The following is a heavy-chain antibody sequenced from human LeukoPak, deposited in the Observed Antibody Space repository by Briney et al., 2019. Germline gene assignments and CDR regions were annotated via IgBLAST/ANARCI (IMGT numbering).Heavy chain of an antibody. CDR1: GGTFSSYA. J-gene: IGHJ4*02. D-gene: IGHD6-19*01. V-gene: IGHV1-69*01. CDR3: ARVSEWLGPASG. CDR2: IIPIFGTA. Sequence: SVKVSCKASGGTFSSYAISWVRQAPGQGLEWMGGIIPIFGTANYAQKFQGRVTITADESTSTAYMELSSLRSEDTAVYYCARVSEWLGPASGWGQGTLVTVSS.